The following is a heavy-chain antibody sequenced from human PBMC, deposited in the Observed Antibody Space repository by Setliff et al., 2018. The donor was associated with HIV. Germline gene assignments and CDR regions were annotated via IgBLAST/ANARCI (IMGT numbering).Heavy chain of an antibody. CDR1: GASISSYY. D-gene: IGHD2-8*01. CDR3: ARSFGNGNSRLGN. J-gene: IGHJ4*02. V-gene: IGHV4-4*07. CDR2: IYTSGNM. Sequence: ETLSLTCTVSGASISSYYWNWFRQPAGKGLESLGRIYTSGNMIYNPSLKSRVTMSADTSRNQLSLKLSSVTAADTAVYYCARSFGNGNSRLGNWGQGTLGTVSS.